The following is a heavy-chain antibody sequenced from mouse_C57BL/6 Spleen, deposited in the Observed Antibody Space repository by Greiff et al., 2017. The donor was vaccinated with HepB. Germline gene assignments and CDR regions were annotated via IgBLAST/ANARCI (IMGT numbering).Heavy chain of an antibody. J-gene: IGHJ2*01. CDR3: TREGYDGAGFDY. CDR1: GFTFSSYA. Sequence: DVMLVESGEGLVKPGGSLKLSCAASGFTFSSYAMSWVRQTPEKRLEWVAYISSGGDYIYYADTVKGRFTISRDNARNTLYLQMSSLKSEDTAMYYCTREGYDGAGFDYWGQGTTLTVSS. D-gene: IGHD2-2*01. V-gene: IGHV5-9-1*02. CDR2: ISSGGDYI.